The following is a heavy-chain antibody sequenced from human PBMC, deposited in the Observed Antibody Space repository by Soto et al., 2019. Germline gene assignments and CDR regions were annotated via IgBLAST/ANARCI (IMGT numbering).Heavy chain of an antibody. CDR3: ARRVNVYFDY. V-gene: IGHV3-33*01. Sequence: SDSVRGRFTISRDSSKNMLYLEMNSLRAEDTAVYYCARRVNVYFDYWGQGALVTVSS. J-gene: IGHJ4*02.